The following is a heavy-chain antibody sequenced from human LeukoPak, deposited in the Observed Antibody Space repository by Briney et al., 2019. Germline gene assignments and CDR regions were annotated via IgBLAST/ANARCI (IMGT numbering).Heavy chain of an antibody. CDR2: INSDGSST. CDR3: ARGAQRAKVKFDYFDY. D-gene: IGHD3-16*01. V-gene: IGHV3-74*01. CDR1: GFTFSSYW. Sequence: GGSLRLSCAASGFTFSSYWMHWVRQAPGKGLVWVSRINSDGSSTSYADSVKGRFTISRDNAKNTLYLQMNSLRAEDTAVYYCARGAQRAKVKFDYFDYWGQGTLVTVSS. J-gene: IGHJ4*02.